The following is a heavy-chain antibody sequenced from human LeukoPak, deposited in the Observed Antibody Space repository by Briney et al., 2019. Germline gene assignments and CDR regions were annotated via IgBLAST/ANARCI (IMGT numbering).Heavy chain of an antibody. Sequence: GGSLRLSCAASGFTFSDYYINWVRQAPGKGLVWVSRINSDGSSTSSADSVKGRFTISRDNAKNTLYLQMNSLRAEDTAVYYCARDAFGVDKSPFWGQGTLVTVSS. CDR1: GFTFSDYY. D-gene: IGHD3-3*01. CDR3: ARDAFGVDKSPF. V-gene: IGHV3-74*01. CDR2: INSDGSST. J-gene: IGHJ4*02.